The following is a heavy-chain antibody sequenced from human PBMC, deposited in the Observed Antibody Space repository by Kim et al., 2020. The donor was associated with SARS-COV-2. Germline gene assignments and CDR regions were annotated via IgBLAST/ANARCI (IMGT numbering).Heavy chain of an antibody. CDR3: AKDSSTHSSSGHYRGADFDY. Sequence: RFTISRDNSKNKLYLQMNSLIAEDTAVYYCAKDSSTHSSSGHYRGADFDYWGQGTLVTVSS. D-gene: IGHD3-22*01. J-gene: IGHJ4*02. V-gene: IGHV3-23*01.